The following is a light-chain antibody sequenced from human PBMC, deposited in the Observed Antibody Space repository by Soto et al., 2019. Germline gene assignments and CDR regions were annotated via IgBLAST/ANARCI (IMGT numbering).Light chain of an antibody. J-gene: IGKJ1*01. V-gene: IGKV2-24*01. CDR1: ESLVHSDGNTY. CDR2: KTS. CDR3: MQAKQFPLT. Sequence: DIVMTQTPLSSPVTLGQPASISCRSNESLVHSDGNTYLNWLQKRPGQPPRILIYKTSDRFSGVPDIFRGSGARTDFTLEISRVEPEDVGIYYCMQAKQFPLTFGKGTKVEVK.